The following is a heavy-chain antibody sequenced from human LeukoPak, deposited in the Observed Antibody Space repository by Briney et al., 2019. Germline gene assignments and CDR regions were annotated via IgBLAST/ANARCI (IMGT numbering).Heavy chain of an antibody. CDR1: GYSFTSYW. D-gene: IGHD2-8*01. Sequence: PGESLEISCKGSGYSFTSYWIGWVRQMPGKGLEWMGIIYPGDSDTRYSPSFQGQVTISADKSISTAYLQWSSLKASDTAMYYCARSAVSNPNWFDPWGQGTLVTVSS. J-gene: IGHJ5*02. V-gene: IGHV5-51*03. CDR2: IYPGDSDT. CDR3: ARSAVSNPNWFDP.